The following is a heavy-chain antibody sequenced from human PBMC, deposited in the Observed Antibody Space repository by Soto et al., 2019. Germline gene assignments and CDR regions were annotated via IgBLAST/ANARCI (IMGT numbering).Heavy chain of an antibody. V-gene: IGHV3-66*01. Sequence: GGSLRLSCAASGFIFDDYAMHWVRQAPGKGLEWVSVIYSDGSTYYADSVKGRFIISRDNSNNTLYFQMNSLRAEDTAVYYCATLTKYDILTGFYPCWGQGTLVTVSS. J-gene: IGHJ4*02. D-gene: IGHD3-9*01. CDR3: ATLTKYDILTGFYPC. CDR2: IYSDGST. CDR1: GFIFDDYA.